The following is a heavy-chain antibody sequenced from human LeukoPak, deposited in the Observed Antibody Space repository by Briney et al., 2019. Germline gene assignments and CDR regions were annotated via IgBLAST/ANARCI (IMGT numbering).Heavy chain of an antibody. CDR3: AREVRGYGSTLFDY. D-gene: IGHD3-10*01. J-gene: IGHJ4*02. Sequence: SVRVSCKASGGTFSSYAISWVRQAPGQGLEWMGGIIPIFGTANYAQKFQGRVTITADESTSTAYMELSSLRSEDTAVYYCAREVRGYGSTLFDYWGQGTLVTVSS. V-gene: IGHV1-69*13. CDR2: IIPIFGTA. CDR1: GGTFSSYA.